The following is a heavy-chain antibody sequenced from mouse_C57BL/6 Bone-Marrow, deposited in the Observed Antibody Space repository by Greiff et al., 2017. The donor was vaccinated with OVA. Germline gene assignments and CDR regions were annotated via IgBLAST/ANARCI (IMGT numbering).Heavy chain of an antibody. CDR3: ARGGTTAPYYLDY. J-gene: IGHJ2*01. V-gene: IGHV1-69*01. CDR1: GYTFTSYW. CDR2: IDPSDSYT. D-gene: IGHD1-2*01. Sequence: QVQLQQPGAELVMPGASVKLSCTASGYTFTSYWMHWVKQRPGQGLEWIGEIDPSDSYTNYNQKFKGKSTLTVDTSSSTAYMQLSSLTSEDSAVYYCARGGTTAPYYLDYWGQGTTLTVSS.